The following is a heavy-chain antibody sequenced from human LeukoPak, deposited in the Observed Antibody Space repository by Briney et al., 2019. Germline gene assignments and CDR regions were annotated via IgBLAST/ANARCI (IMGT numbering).Heavy chain of an antibody. V-gene: IGHV4-30-2*01. J-gene: IGHJ5*02. CDR3: ARVFCSGGSCYSSTRNWFDP. Sequence: SQTLSLTCAVSGGSISSGGYSWSWIRQPPGKGLEWIGYIYHSGSTYHNPSLKSRVTISVDRSKNQFSLKLSSVTAADTAVYYCARVFCSGGSCYSSTRNWFDPWGQGTLVTVSS. CDR1: GGSISSGGYS. D-gene: IGHD2-15*01. CDR2: IYHSGST.